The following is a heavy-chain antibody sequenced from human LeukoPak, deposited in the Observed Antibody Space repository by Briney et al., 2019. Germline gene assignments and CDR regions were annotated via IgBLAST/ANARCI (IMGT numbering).Heavy chain of an antibody. CDR2: IYYSGST. Sequence: SETLSLTCTVSDGSISSYYWSWIRQPPGKGLEWSGYIYYSGSTNYNPSLKSRVTISVDTSKHQFSLKLSSVTAADTGVYFCARGITDSIWYLDYWGQGTLVTVSS. V-gene: IGHV4-59*01. CDR1: DGSISSYY. D-gene: IGHD3-22*01. J-gene: IGHJ4*02. CDR3: ARGITDSIWYLDY.